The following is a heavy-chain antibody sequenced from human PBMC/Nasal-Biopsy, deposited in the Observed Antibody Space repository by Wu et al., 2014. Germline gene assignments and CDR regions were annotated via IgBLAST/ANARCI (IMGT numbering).Heavy chain of an antibody. Sequence: TLSLTCTVSGGSIDSNTHLWHWIHQRPGKGLEWIGHMYYAGNTFFNPSFRSRSSISGDTSKNQLSLRLTSVTAADTAVYFCAKSSAYDSMSFDNWGPRNPSHRLL. CDR1: GGSIDSNTHL. V-gene: IGHV4-31*03. CDR2: MYYAGNT. CDR3: AKSSAYDSMSFDN. D-gene: IGHD5-12*01. J-gene: IGHJ4*01.